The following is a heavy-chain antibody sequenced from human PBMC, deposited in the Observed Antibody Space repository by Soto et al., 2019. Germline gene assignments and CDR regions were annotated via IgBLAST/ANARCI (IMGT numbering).Heavy chain of an antibody. J-gene: IGHJ5*02. D-gene: IGHD6-13*01. Sequence: ASVKVSCKAFGYTFTSYGIHWVRQAPGQRLEWMGWINAANGDTKYSPKFQGRATITRDTSASTAYMELSSLRSEDTAVYYCVRRHVSATGIDWLDPWGQGTLVTVSS. CDR3: VRRHVSATGIDWLDP. CDR2: INAANGDT. CDR1: GYTFTSYG. V-gene: IGHV1-3*01.